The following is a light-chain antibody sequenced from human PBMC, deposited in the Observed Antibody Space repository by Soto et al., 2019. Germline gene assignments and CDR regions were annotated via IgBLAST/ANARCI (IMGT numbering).Light chain of an antibody. CDR1: QNVNSW. CDR2: KAS. J-gene: IGKJ3*01. CDR3: QQYNHSPFA. Sequence: DIQMTQSPSTLSASVGDRVTFTCRASQNVNSWLAWYQQKPGKGPKLLIYKASSLEIGVPPRFSGSGSGTEFTLIISSLQPDDFATYFCQQYNHSPFAFGPGTKVEIK. V-gene: IGKV1-5*03.